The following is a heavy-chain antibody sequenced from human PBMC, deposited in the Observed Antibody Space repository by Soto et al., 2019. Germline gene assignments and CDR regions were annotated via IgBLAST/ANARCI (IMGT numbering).Heavy chain of an antibody. CDR1: GGSISSGSYY. Sequence: SETLSLTCTVSGGSISSGSYYWSWIRQHPGKGLEWIGYIYYSGSTYYNPSLKSRVTISVDTSKNQFSLKLSSVTAADTAVYYCARVRYNWNYFAHHDAFDIWGQGTMVTVSS. CDR3: ARVRYNWNYFAHHDAFDI. J-gene: IGHJ3*02. V-gene: IGHV4-31*03. CDR2: IYYSGST. D-gene: IGHD1-7*01.